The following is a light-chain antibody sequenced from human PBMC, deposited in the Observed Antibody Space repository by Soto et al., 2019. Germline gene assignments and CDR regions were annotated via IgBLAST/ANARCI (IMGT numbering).Light chain of an antibody. CDR3: QQYNNWPPFLS. Sequence: EIVMTHSPATLSVSPGERATLSCRASQSVSSNLAWYQQKPGQAPRLLIYGASTRATGIPARFSGSGSGTEFTLTISSLQSEDFAVYYCQQYNNWPPFLSFGQGTKVDIK. V-gene: IGKV3D-15*01. CDR2: GAS. CDR1: QSVSSN. J-gene: IGKJ2*01.